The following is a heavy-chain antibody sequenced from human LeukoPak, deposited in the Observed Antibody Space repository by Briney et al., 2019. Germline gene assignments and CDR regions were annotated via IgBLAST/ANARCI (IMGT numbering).Heavy chain of an antibody. V-gene: IGHV1-18*01. J-gene: IGHJ4*02. CDR1: GYDFINYG. D-gene: IGHD6-6*01. CDR3: SRGGPFPRGSSSRVYYLDY. Sequence: ASVKVSCKASGYDFINYGISWVRQAPGQGLEWMGWRSIYNGNTDYKLQGRVTMTTDTSTSTAYMEVRSLRSDDTAVYYCSRGGPFPRGSSSRVYYLDYWGQGTLVTVSS. CDR2: RSIYNGNT.